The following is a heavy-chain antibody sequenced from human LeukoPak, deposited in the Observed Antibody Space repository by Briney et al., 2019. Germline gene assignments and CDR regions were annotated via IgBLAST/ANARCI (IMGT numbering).Heavy chain of an antibody. Sequence: GGSLRLSCAASGFNFSSYSMKWVPQAPGKRLEGGSSISSIRCFIYYAEQVKGPFTICRDNATNSLYLQMNSLRAEDTAVYYCARTPAYNYYDSSGYYNWGRGTLVTVSS. J-gene: IGHJ4*02. V-gene: IGHV3-21*01. D-gene: IGHD3-22*01. CDR2: ISSIRCFI. CDR3: ARTPAYNYYDSSGYYN. CDR1: GFNFSSYS.